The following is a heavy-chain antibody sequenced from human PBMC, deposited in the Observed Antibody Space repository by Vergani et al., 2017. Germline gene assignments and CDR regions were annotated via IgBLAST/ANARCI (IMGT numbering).Heavy chain of an antibody. V-gene: IGHV3-21*02. J-gene: IGHJ4*02. CDR2: ISGSSSYV. CDR1: GFSFSSYS. Sequence: EVQLVESGGGLDKPGGSLRLSCAASGFSFSSYSMNWVRQAPGKGLEWVASISGSSSYVFYRDSVEGRFTITRDNAKKSVYLQMNSLRADDTAVYYCTKGSRGYTGYFFDYWGQGTLATVSS. D-gene: IGHD5-12*01. CDR3: TKGSRGYTGYFFDY.